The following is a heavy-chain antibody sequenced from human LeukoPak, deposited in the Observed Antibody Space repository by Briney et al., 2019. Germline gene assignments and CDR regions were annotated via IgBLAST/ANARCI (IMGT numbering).Heavy chain of an antibody. D-gene: IGHD5-18*01. CDR2: IWYDGSNK. CDR1: GFTFSSYG. V-gene: IGHV3-33*01. Sequence: GRSLRLSCAASGFTFSSYGMHWVRQAPGKGLEWVAVIWYDGSNKYYADSVKGRFTISRDNSKNTLYLQMNSLRAEDTAVYYCALELQGGYSYGFDYWGQGTLVTVSS. J-gene: IGHJ4*02. CDR3: ALELQGGYSYGFDY.